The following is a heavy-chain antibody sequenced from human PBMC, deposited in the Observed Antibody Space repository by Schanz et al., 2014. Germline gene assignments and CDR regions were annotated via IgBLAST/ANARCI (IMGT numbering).Heavy chain of an antibody. CDR2: INSANGNT. D-gene: IGHD6-19*01. CDR1: GYTFTEYT. V-gene: IGHV1-3*01. J-gene: IGHJ4*02. CDR3: ARGGYSSGWYDRDIALFDY. Sequence: QVQLVQSGPEVEKPGASVKVSCKTSGYTFTEYTMYWLRQAPGQRLEWMGWINSANGNTKYSHRFQGRVTITRDTAATTAYMELSSLRSEDTAFYYCARGGYSSGWYDRDIALFDYWGQGTLVTVSS.